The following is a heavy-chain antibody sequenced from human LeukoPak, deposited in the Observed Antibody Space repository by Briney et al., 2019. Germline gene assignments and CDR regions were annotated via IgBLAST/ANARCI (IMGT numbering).Heavy chain of an antibody. Sequence: SETLSLTCTVSGGSISNYYWSWIRQPPGKGLEWIGYIYYSGSTDYNPSLKSRVTISVDTSKNQFSLKLSSVTAADAAVYYCARAAAVAGDNWFDPWGQGTLVTVSS. J-gene: IGHJ5*02. CDR1: GGSISNYY. CDR2: IYYSGST. D-gene: IGHD6-19*01. CDR3: ARAAAVAGDNWFDP. V-gene: IGHV4-59*01.